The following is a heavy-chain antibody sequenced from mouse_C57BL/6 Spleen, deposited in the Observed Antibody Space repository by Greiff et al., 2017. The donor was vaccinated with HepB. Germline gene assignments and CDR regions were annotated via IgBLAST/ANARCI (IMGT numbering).Heavy chain of an antibody. CDR1: GFSFTSYA. V-gene: IGHV2-9-1*01. CDR3: ARWDYYGSGYGFGY. D-gene: IGHD1-1*01. CDR2: IWIGGGS. J-gene: IGHJ2*01. Sequence: QVQLKESGPGLVAPSQSLSITCTVSGFSFTSYAISWVRQPPGKGLEWLGVIWIGGGSNYNSALKSRLSISKDNSKSQDFLKMNSLQTDDTARYYGARWDYYGSGYGFGYWGQGTTLTVSS.